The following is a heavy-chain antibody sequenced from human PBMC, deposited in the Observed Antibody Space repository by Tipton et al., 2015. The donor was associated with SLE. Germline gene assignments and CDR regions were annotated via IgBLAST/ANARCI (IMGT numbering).Heavy chain of an antibody. Sequence: LRLSCNVSGGSISSYYWSWIRQPAGKALEWIGRIHTNGKSNYNPSVRSRVTMSLDTSEKQLSLNLRSVTAADTAVYYCARERDYCSSTSCYAPYSYYAMDVWGQGTTVTVSS. CDR3: ARERDYCSSTSCYAPYSYYAMDV. D-gene: IGHD2-2*01. CDR2: IHTNGKS. CDR1: GGSISSYY. V-gene: IGHV4-4*07. J-gene: IGHJ6*02.